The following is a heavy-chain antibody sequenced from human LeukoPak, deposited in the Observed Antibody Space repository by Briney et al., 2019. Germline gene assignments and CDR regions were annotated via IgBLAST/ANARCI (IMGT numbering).Heavy chain of an antibody. Sequence: ASVKVSCKASGYTFTSYGISWVRQAPGQGLEWMGWISDYNGNTNYAQKLQGRVTMTTDTSTSTAYMELRSLRSDDTAVYYCARDDDSSSWYYYYGMDVWGQGTTVTVSS. CDR2: ISDYNGNT. J-gene: IGHJ6*02. CDR1: GYTFTSYG. D-gene: IGHD6-13*01. CDR3: ARDDDSSSWYYYYGMDV. V-gene: IGHV1-18*01.